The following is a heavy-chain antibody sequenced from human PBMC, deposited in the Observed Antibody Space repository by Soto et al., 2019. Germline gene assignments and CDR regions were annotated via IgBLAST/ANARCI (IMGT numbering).Heavy chain of an antibody. CDR2: INPNSGGT. V-gene: IGHV1-2*04. CDR1: GYTFTGYY. CDR3: ARGDDGDYLSYFDY. J-gene: IGHJ4*02. Sequence: QVQLVQSGAEVKKPGASVKVSCKASGYTFTGYYMHWVRQAPGQGLEWMGWINPNSGGTNYAQNVQGWVTMTRDTSISTAYMELGRLISDDTAVYYWARGDDGDYLSYFDYWGQGPLVTVSS. D-gene: IGHD4-17*01.